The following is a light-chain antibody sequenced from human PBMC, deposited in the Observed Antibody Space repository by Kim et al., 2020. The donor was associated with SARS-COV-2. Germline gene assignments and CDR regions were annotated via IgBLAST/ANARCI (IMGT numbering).Light chain of an antibody. CDR1: QDISNY. CDR2: DAS. CDR3: QQYDVLPIT. Sequence: ASGGDRGTITCQASQDISNYLNWYQQKSGRAPKLLIYDASHLETGVPSRFSGSRSGTYFTFTITSLQAEDFATYYCQQYDVLPITFGQGTKLEI. J-gene: IGKJ2*01. V-gene: IGKV1-33*01.